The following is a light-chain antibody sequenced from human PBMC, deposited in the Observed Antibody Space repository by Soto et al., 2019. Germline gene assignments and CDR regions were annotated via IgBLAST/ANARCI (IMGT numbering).Light chain of an antibody. Sequence: QTVVTQEPSLTVSPGGTVTLACGSSTGAVTSSHYAYWFQQKPGQAPRTLISDASNKPSWTPARFSGSLLGGKAALTLSCAQPEDEADYYCLLSYRGTRVFGGGTKVTVL. V-gene: IGLV7-46*01. CDR1: TGAVTSSHY. J-gene: IGLJ3*02. CDR3: LLSYRGTRV. CDR2: DAS.